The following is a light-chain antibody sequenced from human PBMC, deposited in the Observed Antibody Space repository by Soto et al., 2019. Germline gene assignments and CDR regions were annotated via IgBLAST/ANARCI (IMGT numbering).Light chain of an antibody. CDR3: CSYASSTTYVI. Sequence: QSALTQPASVSGSPGQSITISCTGTNSDVGRYNLVSWYQQRPGQAPQVLIYEVTKRPSGVSDRFSGSKSGNTASLTISGLQAEDEGESFCCSYASSTTYVIFGGGTKLTVL. V-gene: IGLV2-23*02. CDR1: NSDVGRYNL. CDR2: EVT. J-gene: IGLJ2*01.